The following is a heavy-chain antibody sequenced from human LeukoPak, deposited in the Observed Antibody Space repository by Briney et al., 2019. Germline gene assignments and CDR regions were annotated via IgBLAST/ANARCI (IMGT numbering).Heavy chain of an antibody. V-gene: IGHV1-69*13. CDR3: ARVSDYYDSSGYYFHWFDP. Sequence: SVKVSCKASGGTFSSYAISWVRQAPGQGLEWMGGIIPIFGTANYAQKFQGRVTITADESTSTAYMELSSLRSEDTVVYYCARVSDYYDSSGYYFHWFDPWGQGTLVTVSS. CDR2: IIPIFGTA. J-gene: IGHJ5*02. D-gene: IGHD3-22*01. CDR1: GGTFSSYA.